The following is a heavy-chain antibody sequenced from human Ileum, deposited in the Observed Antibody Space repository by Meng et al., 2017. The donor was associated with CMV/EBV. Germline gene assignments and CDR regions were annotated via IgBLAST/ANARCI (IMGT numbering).Heavy chain of an antibody. CDR2: INHSGST. V-gene: IGHV4-34*01. Sequence: SETLSLTCAVYGGSFSGYYWSWIRQPPGKGLEWIGEINHSGSTNYNPSLKSRVTISVDTSKNQFSLKLSSVTAADTAVYYCARGTPYYDFWSGYYLFDYWGQGTLVTVSS. D-gene: IGHD3-3*01. CDR1: GGSFSGYY. CDR3: ARGTPYYDFWSGYYLFDY. J-gene: IGHJ4*02.